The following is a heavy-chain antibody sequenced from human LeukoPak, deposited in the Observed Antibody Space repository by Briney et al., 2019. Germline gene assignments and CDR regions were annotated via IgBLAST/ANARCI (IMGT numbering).Heavy chain of an antibody. V-gene: IGHV4-4*09. CDR1: GGSLSSYC. D-gene: IGHD2-21*01. Sequence: SETLSLTCTVSGGSLSSYCWSWVRQPPREGLEWIEYIFTSGSTDYNPALKGRVTMSVDTSKNQLSMELRFLTAADTAVYYCATSHDVKTAPYDLWGQGTLVTVSS. CDR3: ATSHDVKTAPYDL. J-gene: IGHJ5*02. CDR2: IFTSGST.